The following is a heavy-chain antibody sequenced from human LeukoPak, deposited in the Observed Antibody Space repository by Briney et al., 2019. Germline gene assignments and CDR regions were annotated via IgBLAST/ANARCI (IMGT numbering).Heavy chain of an antibody. CDR1: GGSISSSNW. D-gene: IGHD3-10*01. V-gene: IGHV4-4*02. CDR3: ARSRERYYGSGRVFDY. Sequence: PSETLSLTCAVSGGSISSSNWWSWVRQPPGKGLEWIGEIYHSGSTNYNPSLKSRVTISVDKSKNQFSLKLSSVTAADTAVYYCARSRERYYGSGRVFDYWGQGTLVTVSS. CDR2: IYHSGST. J-gene: IGHJ4*02.